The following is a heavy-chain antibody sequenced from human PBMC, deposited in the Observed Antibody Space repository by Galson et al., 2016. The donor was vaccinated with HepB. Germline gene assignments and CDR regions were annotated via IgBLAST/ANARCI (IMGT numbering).Heavy chain of an antibody. Sequence: SLRLSCAVSGFTFSTYAMHWVRQSPGKGLEWVAVISHDGSNKFYADSVKGRFTISRHSSKNTLFLQMNSLRAEDTAIFYCARDQWASGMDVWGRGTTVTVSS. CDR3: ARDQWASGMDV. J-gene: IGHJ6*02. CDR1: GFTFSTYA. D-gene: IGHD1-26*01. V-gene: IGHV3-30-3*01. CDR2: ISHDGSNK.